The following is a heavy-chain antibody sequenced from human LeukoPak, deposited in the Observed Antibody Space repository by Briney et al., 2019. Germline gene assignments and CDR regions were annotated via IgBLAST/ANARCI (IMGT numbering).Heavy chain of an antibody. CDR3: ARAYGGNTFDY. Sequence: GGSLRLSCAASGITFSSYDMHWVRQATGKGLEWVSAIGTAGDTYYPGSVKGRFTISRENAKNSLYLQMNSLRAGDTAVYYCARAYGGNTFDYWGQGTLVTVSS. D-gene: IGHD4-23*01. CDR2: IGTAGDT. J-gene: IGHJ4*02. V-gene: IGHV3-13*01. CDR1: GITFSSYD.